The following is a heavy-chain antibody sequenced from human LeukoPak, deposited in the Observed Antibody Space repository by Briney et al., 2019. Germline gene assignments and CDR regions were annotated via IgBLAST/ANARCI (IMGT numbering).Heavy chain of an antibody. J-gene: IGHJ5*02. Sequence: GGSLRLSCAASGFTFSNYAMHWVRQAPGKGLEWVAIITYDGSNKYYADSVKGRFTISRDNSKNTLYLEVNSLRAEDTAVYYWAKGLQYDYGPGINGSAPWAQEPLVTV. V-gene: IGHV3-30*18. CDR3: AKGLQYDYGPGINGSAP. CDR2: ITYDGSNK. D-gene: IGHD3-16*01. CDR1: GFTFSNYA.